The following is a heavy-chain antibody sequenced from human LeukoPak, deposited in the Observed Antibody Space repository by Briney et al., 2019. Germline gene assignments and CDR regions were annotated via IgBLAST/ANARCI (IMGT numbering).Heavy chain of an antibody. J-gene: IGHJ4*02. D-gene: IGHD3-22*01. CDR2: INPNSGGT. V-gene: IGHV1-2*02. Sequence: ASVTVSFKASGYTFTSYYMHWVRQAPGQGLEWMGWINPNSGGTNYAQKFQGRVTMTRDTSISTAYMELSRLRSDDTAVYYCARVANYYDSSGYYSRFDYWGQGTLVTVSS. CDR3: ARVANYYDSSGYYSRFDY. CDR1: GYTFTSYY.